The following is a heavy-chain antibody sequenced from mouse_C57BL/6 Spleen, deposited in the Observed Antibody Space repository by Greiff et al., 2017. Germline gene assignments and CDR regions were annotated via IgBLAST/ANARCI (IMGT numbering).Heavy chain of an antibody. J-gene: IGHJ3*01. D-gene: IGHD1-1*01. CDR3: ARYTTVVDSWFAY. V-gene: IGHV1-81*01. CDR1: GYTFTSYG. Sequence: QVQLQQSGAELARPGASVKLSCKASGYTFTSYGISWVKQRPGQGLEWIGEIYPRSGNTYYNEKFKGKATLTADKSSSTAYMELRSLTSEDAAVYFCARYTTVVDSWFAYWGQGTLVTVSA. CDR2: IYPRSGNT.